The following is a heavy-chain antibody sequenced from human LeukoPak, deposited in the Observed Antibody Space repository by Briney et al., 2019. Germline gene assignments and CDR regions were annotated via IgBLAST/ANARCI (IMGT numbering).Heavy chain of an antibody. CDR3: ARNLAYGGNGM. Sequence: GGSLRLSCAASGFTFSSYWMHWVRQAPGKGLVWVSRIKNDGSSTYYADSVKGRLTISRDNAKNTLYLQMNSLRAEDTAVYYCARNLAYGGNGMWGQGTLVTVSS. D-gene: IGHD4-23*01. CDR1: GFTFSSYW. CDR2: IKNDGSST. V-gene: IGHV3-74*01. J-gene: IGHJ4*02.